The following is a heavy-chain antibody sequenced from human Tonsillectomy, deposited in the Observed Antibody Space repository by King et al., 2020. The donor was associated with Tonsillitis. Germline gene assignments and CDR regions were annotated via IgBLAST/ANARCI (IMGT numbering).Heavy chain of an antibody. J-gene: IGHJ6*02. Sequence: VQLVESGGGVVQPGRSLRLSCAASGFSFSTYGMLWVRQAPGKGLEWVAVIWYDGSNKYYGDSVKGRFTISRDNSKNTLYLQMNSLRAEDTAAYYCARDPGIQAAGTTYYYYGMDVWGQGTTVTVSS. D-gene: IGHD6-13*01. V-gene: IGHV3-33*01. CDR1: GFSFSTYG. CDR2: IWYDGSNK. CDR3: ARDPGIQAAGTTYYYYGMDV.